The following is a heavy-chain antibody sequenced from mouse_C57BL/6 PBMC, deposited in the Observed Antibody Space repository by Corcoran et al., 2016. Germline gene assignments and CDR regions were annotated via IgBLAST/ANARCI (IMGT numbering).Heavy chain of an antibody. J-gene: IGHJ2*01. Sequence: QVQLQQSGPELVKPGASVKISCKASGYSFTSYYIHWVKQRPGQGLEWIGWIYPGSGNTKYHEKFKGKATLTADKSSSTAYMQLSRLTSEDSAVYDSARFQSNYCDYWGQGTTRTVAS. CDR2: IYPGSGNT. CDR1: GYSFTSYY. D-gene: IGHD1-3*01. CDR3: ARFQSNYCDY. V-gene: IGHV1-66*01.